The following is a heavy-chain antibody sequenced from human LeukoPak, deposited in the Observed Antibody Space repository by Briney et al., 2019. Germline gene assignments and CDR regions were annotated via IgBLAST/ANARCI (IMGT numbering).Heavy chain of an antibody. D-gene: IGHD2-15*01. V-gene: IGHV4-34*01. CDR3: ARGVVVLLGVYAFGI. CDR1: GGSFSGYY. J-gene: IGHJ3*02. CDR2: INHSGST. Sequence: SETLSLTCAVYGGSFSGYYWSWIRQPPGKGLEWIGEINHSGSTNYNPSLKSRVTISVDTSKNQFSLKLSSVTAADTAVYYCARGVVVLLGVYAFGIWGQGTVVTVSS.